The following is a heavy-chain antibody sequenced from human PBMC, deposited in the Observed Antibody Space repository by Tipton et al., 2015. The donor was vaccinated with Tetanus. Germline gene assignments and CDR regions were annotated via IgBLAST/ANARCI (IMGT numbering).Heavy chain of an antibody. CDR1: GYSFTSYW. CDR2: IYPGDSDT. Sequence: VQLVQSGAEVKKPGESLKISCKGSGYSFTSYWIGWVRQMPGKGLEWMGIIYPGDSDTSYSPSFQGQVTISADKSISTADLQWSSLKASDPAMYYCARLGSYYYGSGRLLTAQNWFDPWGQGTLVTVSS. CDR3: ARLGSYYYGSGRLLTAQNWFDP. D-gene: IGHD3-10*01. V-gene: IGHV5-51*01. J-gene: IGHJ5*02.